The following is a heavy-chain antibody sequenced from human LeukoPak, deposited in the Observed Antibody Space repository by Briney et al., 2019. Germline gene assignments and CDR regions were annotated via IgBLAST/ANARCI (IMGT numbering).Heavy chain of an antibody. Sequence: SETLSLTCTVSGGSISSYYWSWIRQPPGKRLEWIAFIYYTGSINYNPSLKSRVTISVDTSKNQFSLKLSSVTAADTAVYYCARHDDSGSYYLGDGAFDIWGQGTMVTVSS. CDR1: GGSISSYY. J-gene: IGHJ3*02. CDR2: IYYTGSI. D-gene: IGHD1-26*01. V-gene: IGHV4-59*08. CDR3: ARHDDSGSYYLGDGAFDI.